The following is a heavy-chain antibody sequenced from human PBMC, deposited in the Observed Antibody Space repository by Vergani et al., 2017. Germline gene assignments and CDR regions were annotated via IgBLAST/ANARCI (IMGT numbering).Heavy chain of an antibody. CDR2: INHSGST. J-gene: IGHJ6*03. D-gene: IGHD2-2*02. CDR1: GRSFSGYY. V-gene: IGHV4-34*01. CDR3: ARGRYCSSTSCYNLAARPNQGRYYYYMDV. Sequence: QVQLQQWGAGLLKPSETLSLTCAVYGRSFSGYYWSWIRQPPGKGLEWIGEINHSGSTNYNPSLKSRVTISVDTSKNQFSLKLSSVTAADTAVYYCARGRYCSSTSCYNLAARPNQGRYYYYMDVWGKGTTVTVSS.